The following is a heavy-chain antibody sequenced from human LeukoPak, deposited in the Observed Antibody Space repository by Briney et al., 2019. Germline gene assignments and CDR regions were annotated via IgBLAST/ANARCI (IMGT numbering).Heavy chain of an antibody. CDR1: GFTFSSYS. J-gene: IGHJ4*02. CDR2: ISSSISYI. CDR3: ARVPGRELRYFDWLLYRDYYFDY. V-gene: IGHV3-21*01. D-gene: IGHD3-9*01. Sequence: PGGSLRLSCAASGFTFSSYSMNWVRQAPGEGLEWVSSISSSISYIYYADSVKGRFTISRDNAKNSLYLQMNSLRAEDTAVYYCARVPGRELRYFDWLLYRDYYFDYWGQGTLVTVSS.